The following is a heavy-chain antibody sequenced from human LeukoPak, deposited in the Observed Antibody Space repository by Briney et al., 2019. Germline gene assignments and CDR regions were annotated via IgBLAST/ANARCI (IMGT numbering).Heavy chain of an antibody. D-gene: IGHD3-3*01. CDR1: GGSISSGGYY. J-gene: IGHJ4*02. CDR2: IYHSGST. Sequence: SETLSLTCTVSGGSISSGGYYWSWIRQPPGKGLEWIGYIYHSGSTYYNPSLKSRVTISVDRSKNQFSLKLSSVTAADTAVYYCARGVGYYDFWSGYEYYFDYWGQGTLVTVSS. V-gene: IGHV4-30-2*01. CDR3: ARGVGYYDFWSGYEYYFDY.